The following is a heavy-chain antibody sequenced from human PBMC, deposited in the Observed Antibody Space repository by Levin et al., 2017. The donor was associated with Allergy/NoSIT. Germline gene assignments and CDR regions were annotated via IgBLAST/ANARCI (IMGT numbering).Heavy chain of an antibody. Sequence: SETLSLTCTVSGGSVSSGSYYWSWIRQPPGKGLEWIGHTYYSGSTNYNPSLKSRVTISVDTSKNQFSLKLSSVTAADTAVYCCARAYYGGNWNYFDYWGQGTLVTVSS. CDR3: ARAYYGGNWNYFDY. CDR1: GGSVSSGSYY. J-gene: IGHJ4*02. V-gene: IGHV4-61*01. CDR2: TYYSGST. D-gene: IGHD4-23*01.